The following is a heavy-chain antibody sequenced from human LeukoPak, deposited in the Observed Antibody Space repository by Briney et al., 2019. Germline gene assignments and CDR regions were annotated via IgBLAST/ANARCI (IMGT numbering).Heavy chain of an antibody. D-gene: IGHD6-13*01. Sequence: SETLSLTCTVSGGSISSYYWSWIRQPPGKALEWIGYIYYSGTTNYKPSLKSRVTISVDTSKNQFSLKLGSVTAADTAVYYCARDKRFSSSFDYWGQGTPVTVSS. CDR3: ARDKRFSSSFDY. CDR1: GGSISSYY. J-gene: IGHJ4*02. V-gene: IGHV4-59*01. CDR2: IYYSGTT.